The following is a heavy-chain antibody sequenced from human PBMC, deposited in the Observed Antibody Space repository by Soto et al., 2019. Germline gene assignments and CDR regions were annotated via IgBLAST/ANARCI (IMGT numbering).Heavy chain of an antibody. Sequence: QLHLQESGPGLVKPSETLSLTCIVSGGSLSSSSYYWAWIRQPPGKGLEWIGTIYYNGNTYYNPSLKGRVTIALDTSKNEFALKLGSVTATDTAVYYLGRQGCTYYLLAINYWGQGTRATVSS. CDR3: GRQGCTYYLLAINY. V-gene: IGHV4-39*01. J-gene: IGHJ4*02. CDR2: IYYNGNT. D-gene: IGHD2-21*01. CDR1: GGSLSSSSYY.